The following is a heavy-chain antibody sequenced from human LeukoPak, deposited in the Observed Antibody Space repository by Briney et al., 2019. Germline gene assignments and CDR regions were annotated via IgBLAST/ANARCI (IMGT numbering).Heavy chain of an antibody. CDR1: GFTFSSYS. J-gene: IGHJ4*02. D-gene: IGHD3-10*01. CDR3: ARDSPVRVRYYYGSGSYSDY. CDR2: ISSSSSYI. V-gene: IGHV3-21*01. Sequence: GGSLRLSCAASGFTFSSYSMNWVRQAPGKGLEWVSSISSSSSYIYYADSVKGRFTISRDNAKNSLYLQMNSLRAEDTAVYYCARDSPVRVRYYYGSGSYSDYWGQGTLVTVSS.